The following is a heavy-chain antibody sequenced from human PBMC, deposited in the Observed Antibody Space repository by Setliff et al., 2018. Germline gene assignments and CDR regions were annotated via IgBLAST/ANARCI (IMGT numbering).Heavy chain of an antibody. CDR3: ARDNTIVGATDY. D-gene: IGHD1-26*01. J-gene: IGHJ4*02. V-gene: IGHV4-34*11. Sequence: SETLSLTCAVYGASFSGTYCSWIRQSPGKGLEWIGSMYYSGSTYYNPSLKGRVTLSVDTTKNQFSLNLSSVTAADTAVYFCARDNTIVGATDYWGQGTLVTVLL. CDR1: GASFSGTY. CDR2: MYYSGST.